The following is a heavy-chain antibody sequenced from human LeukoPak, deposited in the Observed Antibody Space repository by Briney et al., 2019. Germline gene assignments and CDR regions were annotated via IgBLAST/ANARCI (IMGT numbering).Heavy chain of an antibody. CDR2: LSSSGNTI. J-gene: IGHJ4*02. V-gene: IGHV3-11*01. D-gene: IGHD3-10*01. CDR3: ARNIYGSENYIDY. CDR1: GFTFSDYY. Sequence: GGSVRLSCAASGFTFSDYYINWIRQAPGMGLEWVAYLSSSGNTIYYSDSVKGRFTISRDNAKKSVYLQMNSLRPEDTAVYYCARNIYGSENYIDYWGQGILVTVSS.